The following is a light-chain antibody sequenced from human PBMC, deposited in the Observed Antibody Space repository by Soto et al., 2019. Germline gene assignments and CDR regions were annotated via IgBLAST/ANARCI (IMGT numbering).Light chain of an antibody. CDR1: QSVSSY. CDR2: DAS. Sequence: EIVLTQSPATLSLSPGERATLSCRASQSVSSYLACYQQKPGQAPRLLIYDASNRATGIPARFSGSGSGTDFTLTISSLEPEDFAVYYCQQRGNWWTFGQGTKVEIK. J-gene: IGKJ1*01. CDR3: QQRGNWWT. V-gene: IGKV3-11*01.